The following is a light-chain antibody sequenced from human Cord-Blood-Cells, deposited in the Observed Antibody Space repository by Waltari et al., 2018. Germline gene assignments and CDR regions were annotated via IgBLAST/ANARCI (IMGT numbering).Light chain of an antibody. CDR1: SSAVGGYNY. CDR2: DVS. Sequence: QSALTQPASVSGSPGQSITISCTGTSSAVGGYNYVPWYQQHPGKAPKLMIYDVSNRPSGVSNRFSGSKSGNTASLTISGLQAEDEADYYCSSYTSSSTLAVFGGGTKLTVL. V-gene: IGLV2-14*01. CDR3: SSYTSSSTLAV. J-gene: IGLJ2*01.